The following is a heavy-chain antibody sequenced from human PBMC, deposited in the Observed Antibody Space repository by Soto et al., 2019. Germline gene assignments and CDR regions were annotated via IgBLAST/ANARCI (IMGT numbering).Heavy chain of an antibody. Sequence: GASVKVSCKASGYTLTGYGISWVRQAPGQGLEWMGWISAYNGNTNYAQKLQGRVTMTTDTSTSTAYMELRSLRSDDTAVYYCARDLRRYYDSSAMGYWGQGTLVTVSS. CDR3: ARDLRRYYDSSAMGY. CDR1: GYTLTGYG. CDR2: ISAYNGNT. J-gene: IGHJ4*02. V-gene: IGHV1-18*01. D-gene: IGHD3-22*01.